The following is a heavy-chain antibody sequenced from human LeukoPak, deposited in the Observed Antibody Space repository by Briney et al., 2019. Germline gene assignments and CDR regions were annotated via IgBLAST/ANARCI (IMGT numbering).Heavy chain of an antibody. J-gene: IGHJ3*02. V-gene: IGHV1-46*01. CDR2: ISPSGGST. Sequence: GASVKVSCKAFGYTFTSNYMHWVRQAPGQGPEWMGVISPSGGSTTYAQKFQGRVTLTRDMSTSTDYLELSSLRSEDTAVYYCARDRGEGTATVDAFDIWGQGTMVTVSS. CDR3: ARDRGEGTATVDAFDI. D-gene: IGHD5-18*01. CDR1: GYTFTSNY.